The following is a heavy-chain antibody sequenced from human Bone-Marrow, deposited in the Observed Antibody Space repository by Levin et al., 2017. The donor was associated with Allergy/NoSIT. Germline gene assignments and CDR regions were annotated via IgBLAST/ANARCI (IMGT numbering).Heavy chain of an antibody. D-gene: IGHD6-6*01. CDR1: GYTFTGYY. CDR2: INPNSGGT. V-gene: IGHV1-2*02. J-gene: IGHJ6*02. Sequence: VASVKVSCKASGYTFTGYYMHWVRQAPGQGLEWMGWINPNSGGTNYAQKFQGRVTMTRDTSISTAYMELSRLRSDDTAVYYCARRLSRSSSYYYYYGMDVWGQGTTVTVSS. CDR3: ARRLSRSSSYYYYYGMDV.